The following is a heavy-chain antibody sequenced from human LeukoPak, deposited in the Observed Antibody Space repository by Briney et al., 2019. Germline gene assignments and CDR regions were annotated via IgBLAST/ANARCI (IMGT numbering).Heavy chain of an antibody. J-gene: IGHJ4*02. V-gene: IGHV3-53*01. CDR3: ARDNYDFWSGTHYFDY. D-gene: IGHD3-3*01. Sequence: PGGSLRLSCAASGFTVSSNYMSWVRQAPGKGLEWVSVIYSGGSTYYADSVKGRFTISRDNSKNTLYLQVNSLRAEDTAVYYCARDNYDFWSGTHYFDYWGQGTLVTVSS. CDR1: GFTVSSNY. CDR2: IYSGGST.